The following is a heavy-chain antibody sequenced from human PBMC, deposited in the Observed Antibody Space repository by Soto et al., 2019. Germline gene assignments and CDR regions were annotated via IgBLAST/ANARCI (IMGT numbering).Heavy chain of an antibody. CDR1: GFTFSSYW. Sequence: GGSLRLSCAASGFTFSSYWMHWVRQAPGKGLVWVSRINSDGSSTSYADSVKGRFTISRDNAKNTLYLQMNSLRAEDTAVYYCARVGAGYYGSGSPPGDYYYMDVWGKGTTVTVSS. J-gene: IGHJ6*03. CDR3: ARVGAGYYGSGSPPGDYYYMDV. V-gene: IGHV3-74*01. D-gene: IGHD3-10*01. CDR2: INSDGSST.